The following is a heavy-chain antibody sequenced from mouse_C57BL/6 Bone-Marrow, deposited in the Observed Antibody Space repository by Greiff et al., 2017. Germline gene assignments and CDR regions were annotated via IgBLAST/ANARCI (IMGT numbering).Heavy chain of an antibody. Sequence: DVKLVESGGGLVQPGESLKLSCESNEYEFPSHDMSWVRKTPEKRLELVAAINSDGGRTYYPDTMESRFILSRDNTKKTLYLQMSSLRSEDTALYYCARWLLRRYFEGWGTGTTVTVSS. D-gene: IGHD2-3*01. CDR2: INSDGGRT. J-gene: IGHJ1*03. CDR3: ARWLLRRYFEG. V-gene: IGHV5-2*01. CDR1: EYEFPSHD.